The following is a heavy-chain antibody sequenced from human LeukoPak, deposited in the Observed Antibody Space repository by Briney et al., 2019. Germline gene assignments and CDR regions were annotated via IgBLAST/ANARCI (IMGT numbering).Heavy chain of an antibody. CDR1: GFTFSSHW. D-gene: IGHD1-26*01. V-gene: IGHV3-7*04. CDR3: ARGGSYLSAFDI. J-gene: IGHJ3*02. Sequence: PGGSLRLSCAASGFTFSSHWMSWVRQAPGKGLEWVANIKKDGSEKYYVDAVKGRFTISRDNAKTSLYLQMNSLRAEDTAVYYCARGGSYLSAFDIWGQGTMVTVSS. CDR2: IKKDGSEK.